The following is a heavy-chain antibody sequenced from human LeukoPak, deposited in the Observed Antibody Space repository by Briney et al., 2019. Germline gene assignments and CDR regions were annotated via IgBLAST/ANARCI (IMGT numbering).Heavy chain of an antibody. D-gene: IGHD3-9*01. CDR3: ARLLRYFDWLRRRYNWFDP. CDR2: MNPNSGNT. V-gene: IGHV1-8*01. Sequence: GASVKVSCKASGYTFTSYDINWVRQATGQGLEWMGWMNPNSGNTGYAQKFQGRVTMTRNTSISTAYMELSSLRSEDTAVYYCARLLRYFDWLRRRYNWFDPWGQGTLVTVSS. J-gene: IGHJ5*02. CDR1: GYTFTSYD.